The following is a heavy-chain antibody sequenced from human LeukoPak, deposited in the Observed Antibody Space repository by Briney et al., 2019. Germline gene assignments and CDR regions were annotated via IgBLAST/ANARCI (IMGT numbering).Heavy chain of an antibody. CDR1: GFTFSSYW. V-gene: IGHV3-7*01. CDR3: ARDLSYYYDSSGYDCFDY. Sequence: GGSLRLSCAASGFTFSSYWMSWVRQAPGKGLEWVANIKQEGSEKYYVDSVKGRFTISRDNAKNSLNLQMNSLRAEDTAVYYCARDLSYYYDSSGYDCFDYWGQGTLVTVSS. J-gene: IGHJ4*02. D-gene: IGHD3-22*01. CDR2: IKQEGSEK.